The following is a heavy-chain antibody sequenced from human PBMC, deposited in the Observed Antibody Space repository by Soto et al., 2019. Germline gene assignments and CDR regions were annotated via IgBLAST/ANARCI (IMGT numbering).Heavy chain of an antibody. D-gene: IGHD2-2*01. V-gene: IGHV4-39*01. CDR3: AKQECNNTNCQRRFGP. J-gene: IGHJ5*02. CDR2: IYYSGST. CDR1: GGSISSSSYY. Sequence: SETLSLTCTVSGGSISSSSYYWGWIRQPPGKGLEWIGSIYYSGSTYYNPSLKSRVTISVDTSKNQFSLKLSSVTAADTAVYYLAKQECNNTNCQRRFGPWGQGTLVTVSS.